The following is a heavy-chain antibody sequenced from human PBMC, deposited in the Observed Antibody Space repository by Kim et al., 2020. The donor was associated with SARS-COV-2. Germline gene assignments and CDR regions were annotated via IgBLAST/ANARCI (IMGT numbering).Heavy chain of an antibody. Sequence: SETLSLTCAVYGGSFSGYYWSWIRQPPGKGLEWIGEINHSGSTNYNPSLKSRVTISVDTSKNQFSLKLSSVTAADTAVYYCARGGGIVVVVAAQSWYYYYGMDVWGQGTTVTVSS. V-gene: IGHV4-34*01. CDR1: GGSFSGYY. CDR2: INHSGST. D-gene: IGHD2-15*01. CDR3: ARGGGIVVVVAAQSWYYYYGMDV. J-gene: IGHJ6*02.